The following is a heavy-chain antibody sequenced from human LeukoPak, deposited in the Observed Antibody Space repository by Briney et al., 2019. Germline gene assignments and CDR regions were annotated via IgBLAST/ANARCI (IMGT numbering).Heavy chain of an antibody. CDR1: GGSISSSSYY. D-gene: IGHD3-3*01. CDR2: IYYSGST. J-gene: IGHJ4*02. CDR3: ARLTLGFWSGYYKYYLDY. Sequence: SETLSLTCTVSGGSISSSSYYWGWIRQPPGKGLEWIGSIYYSGSTYYNPSLKSRVTISVDTSKNQFSLKLSSGTAADTAVYYCARLTLGFWSGYYKYYLDYWGQGTLVTVSS. V-gene: IGHV4-39*01.